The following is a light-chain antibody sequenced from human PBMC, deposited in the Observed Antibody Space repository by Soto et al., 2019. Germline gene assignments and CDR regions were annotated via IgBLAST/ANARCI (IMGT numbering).Light chain of an antibody. J-gene: IGKJ1*01. CDR2: SAS. CDR1: QGISTY. Sequence: DIQMTQSPSSLSASVGDRVTITCRASQGISTYLGWYQQKPGKVPKSLIYSASNLQSGVPSRFSASGSGTEFTLTITDMQPVDFATYYCQQYYRYPWMFGQGTKVDIQ. V-gene: IGKV1-16*01. CDR3: QQYYRYPWM.